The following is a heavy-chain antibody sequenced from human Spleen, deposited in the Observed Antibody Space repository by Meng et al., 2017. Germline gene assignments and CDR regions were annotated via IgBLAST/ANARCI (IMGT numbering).Heavy chain of an antibody. CDR2: INHSGST. CDR1: GGSFSDYY. V-gene: IGHV4-34*02. CDR3: ARGPATMAHDFDY. J-gene: IGHJ4*02. D-gene: IGHD5-24*01. Sequence: QVQLREGGAGLLKPSEPLSLTGVVSGGSFSDYYWSWIRQPPGKGLEWIGEINHSGSTNYNPSLERRATISVDTSQNNLSLKLSSVTAADSAVYYCARGPATMAHDFDYWGQGTLVTVSS.